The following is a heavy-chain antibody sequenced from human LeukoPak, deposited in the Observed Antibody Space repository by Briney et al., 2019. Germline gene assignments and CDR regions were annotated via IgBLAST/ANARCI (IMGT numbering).Heavy chain of an antibody. Sequence: GASVKVSCKASGYTFTSYDISWVRQAAGQGLEWMGWMNPNSGDTGYAQKFQGRVSMTRNTSISTAYMELSSLRSEDTAIYYCAKRGHGYGDFDSWGQGTLVTVSS. V-gene: IGHV1-8*01. CDR1: GYTFTSYD. CDR2: MNPNSGDT. D-gene: IGHD5-18*01. CDR3: AKRGHGYGDFDS. J-gene: IGHJ4*02.